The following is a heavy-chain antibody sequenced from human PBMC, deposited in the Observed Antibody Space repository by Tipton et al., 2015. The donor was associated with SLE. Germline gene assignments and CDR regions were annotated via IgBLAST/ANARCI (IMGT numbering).Heavy chain of an antibody. J-gene: IGHJ4*01. Sequence: TLSLTCDVSGYSISSGYYWGWIRQSPGKGLEWIGSIYHSGNTYYNPSLKSRVIISVDSSKNQLSLKLNSVTAADTAVYFCARTPSFTSGTDWGQGTLVTVSS. D-gene: IGHD1-14*01. CDR2: IYHSGNT. CDR1: GYSISSGYY. V-gene: IGHV4-38-2*01. CDR3: ARTPSFTSGTD.